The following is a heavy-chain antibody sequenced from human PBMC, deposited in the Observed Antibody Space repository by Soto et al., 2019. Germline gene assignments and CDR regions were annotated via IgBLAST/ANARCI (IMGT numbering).Heavy chain of an antibody. CDR1: GGTLNKHA. V-gene: IGHV1-69*01. J-gene: IGHJ3*01. Sequence: QVQLVQSGAEVKKPGSSVKVSCRASGGTLNKHAITWVRRAPGPGLEWLGGIIPMFGIPNYPQKFQGRVTITADDSTNTSHMELNSLTSDDTAVYYCARGGTSGWLKGAYDVWGQGTMVTVSS. D-gene: IGHD6-19*01. CDR2: IIPMFGIP. CDR3: ARGGTSGWLKGAYDV.